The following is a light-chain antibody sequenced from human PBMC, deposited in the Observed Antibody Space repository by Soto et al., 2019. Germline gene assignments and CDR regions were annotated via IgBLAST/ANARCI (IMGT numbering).Light chain of an antibody. Sequence: EIVLTQSPDTLSLSPGERATLSCRASQSVSSSYLAWYQHKPGQAPRLLIYGASTRATGVPDRFSGSGSGTDFTLTISRLEPEDCAVFYCQQYDNSITFGQGTRLEIE. CDR1: QSVSSSY. CDR3: QQYDNSIT. CDR2: GAS. V-gene: IGKV3-20*01. J-gene: IGKJ5*01.